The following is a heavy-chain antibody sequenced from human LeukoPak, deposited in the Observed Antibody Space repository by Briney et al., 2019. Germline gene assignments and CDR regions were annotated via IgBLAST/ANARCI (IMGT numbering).Heavy chain of an antibody. Sequence: GGSLRLSCAASGFTFSSYAMSWVRQAPGKGLVWISTISGSGTGTYYADSVKGRFTISRDNSKNTLYLQMNSLRAEDTAAYYCAKGHRLRTSGNCNSQVDYWGHGTLVTVSS. CDR3: AKGHRLRTSGNCNSQVDY. V-gene: IGHV3-23*01. CDR2: ISGSGTGT. CDR1: GFTFSSYA. J-gene: IGHJ4*01. D-gene: IGHD2-15*01.